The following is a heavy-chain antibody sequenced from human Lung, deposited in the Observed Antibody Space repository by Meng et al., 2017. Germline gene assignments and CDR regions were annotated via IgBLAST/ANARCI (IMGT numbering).Heavy chain of an antibody. V-gene: IGHV4-30-2*01. J-gene: IGHJ4*02. Sequence: QLPLPESGSGLVKPSHTLFLTCPVSGGSISSGGYSWSWIRQPPGKGLEWIGYISHSGSTYYNPSLKNRVTISVDRSKNQFSLRLTSVTAADTAVYSCARSGYCSGSSCYGSFDSWGQGTLVTVSS. CDR2: ISHSGST. CDR1: GGSISSGGYS. CDR3: ARSGYCSGSSCYGSFDS. D-gene: IGHD2-15*01.